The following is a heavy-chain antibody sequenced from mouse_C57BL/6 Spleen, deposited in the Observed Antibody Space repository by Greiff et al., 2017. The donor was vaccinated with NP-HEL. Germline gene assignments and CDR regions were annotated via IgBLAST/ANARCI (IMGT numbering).Heavy chain of an antibody. Sequence: QVQLQQSGAELVKPGASVKLSCKASGYTFTSYWMHWVKQRPGQGLEWIGMIHPNSGSTNYNEKFKSKATLTVDKSSSTAYMQLSSLTSEDSAVYYCARWDYYGSSPDWYFDVWGTGTTVTVSS. CDR2: IHPNSGST. CDR3: ARWDYYGSSPDWYFDV. D-gene: IGHD1-1*01. CDR1: GYTFTSYW. V-gene: IGHV1-64*01. J-gene: IGHJ1*03.